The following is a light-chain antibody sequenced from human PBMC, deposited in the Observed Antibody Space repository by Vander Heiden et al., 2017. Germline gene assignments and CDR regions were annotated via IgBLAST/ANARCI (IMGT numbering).Light chain of an antibody. CDR1: QSVSSY. J-gene: IGKJ3*01. CDR3: QQRSNWAGT. Sequence: EIVLTQSPATLSLSPGERATLSCRASQSVSSYLVWYQQKPGQAPRLLIYDASNRATGIPARFSGSGSGTDFTLTISRLEPEDFAVYYCQQRSNWAGTFGHGTIVDIK. CDR2: DAS. V-gene: IGKV3-11*01.